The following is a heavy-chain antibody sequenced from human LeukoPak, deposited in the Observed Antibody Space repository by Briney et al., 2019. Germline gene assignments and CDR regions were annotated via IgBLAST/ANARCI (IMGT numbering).Heavy chain of an antibody. CDR3: ARHGDETYYYDSSGYYFDY. J-gene: IGHJ4*02. CDR1: GGSISSSSYY. D-gene: IGHD3-22*01. V-gene: IGHV4-39*01. Sequence: SETLSLTCTVSGGSISSSSYYWGWIRQPPGPGLEWIGSIYYSGSTYYNPSLKSRVTISVDTSKNQFSLKLSSVTAADTAVYYCARHGDETYYYDSSGYYFDYWGQGTLVTVSS. CDR2: IYYSGST.